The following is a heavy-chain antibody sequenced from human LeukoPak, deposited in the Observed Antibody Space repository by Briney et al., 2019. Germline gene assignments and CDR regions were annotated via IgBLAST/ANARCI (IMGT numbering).Heavy chain of an antibody. CDR2: IYYSGST. D-gene: IGHD2-15*01. CDR3: ARHRTYCSGGSCYFPPFDY. V-gene: IGHV4-39*01. CDR1: GGSISSSSYY. J-gene: IGHJ4*02. Sequence: SETLSLTCTVSGGSISSSSYYWGWIRQPPGKGLEWIGSIYYSGSTYYNPSLKSRVTISVDTSKNQFSLKLSSVTAADTAVYYCARHRTYCSGGSCYFPPFDYWGRGTLVTVSS.